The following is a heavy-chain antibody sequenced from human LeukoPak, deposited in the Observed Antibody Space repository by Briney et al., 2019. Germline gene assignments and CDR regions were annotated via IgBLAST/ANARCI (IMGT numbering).Heavy chain of an antibody. CDR2: IYTSGST. Sequence: SETLSLTCTVSGGSISSYYWSWIRQPAGKGLEWIGRIYTSGSTNYNPSLKSRVTMSVDTSKNQLSLKLSSVTVADTAVYYCARDRESPAIGATHYYYGMDVWGQGTTVTVSS. CDR3: ARDRESPAIGATHYYYGMDV. D-gene: IGHD1-26*01. J-gene: IGHJ6*02. V-gene: IGHV4-4*07. CDR1: GGSISSYY.